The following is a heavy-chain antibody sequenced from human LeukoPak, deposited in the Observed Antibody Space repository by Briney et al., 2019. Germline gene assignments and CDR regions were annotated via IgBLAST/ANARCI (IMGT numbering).Heavy chain of an antibody. J-gene: IGHJ4*02. Sequence: GGSLRLSCAASGFTLSSYAMSRVRQAPGKGVEWVSAISGSGGSTYYADSVKGRFTISRDNSKNTLYLQMNSLRAEDTAVYYCAKSWTAAAGTPLFDYWGQGTLVTVSS. CDR2: ISGSGGST. V-gene: IGHV3-23*01. CDR3: AKSWTAAAGTPLFDY. D-gene: IGHD6-13*01. CDR1: GFTLSSYA.